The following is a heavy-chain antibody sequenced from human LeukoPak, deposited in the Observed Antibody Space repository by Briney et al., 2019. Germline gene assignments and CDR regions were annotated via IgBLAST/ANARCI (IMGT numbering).Heavy chain of an antibody. V-gene: IGHV3-30-3*01. J-gene: IGHJ5*02. CDR2: ISYDGSNK. CDR1: GFTFSSYA. D-gene: IGHD4-23*01. Sequence: GGSLRLSCAASGFTFSSYAMHWVRQAPGKGLEWVAVISYDGSNKYYADSVKGRFTISRDNSKNTLYLQMNSLRAEDTAVYYCARSVVTPSSWFDPWGQGTLVTVSS. CDR3: ARSVVTPSSWFDP.